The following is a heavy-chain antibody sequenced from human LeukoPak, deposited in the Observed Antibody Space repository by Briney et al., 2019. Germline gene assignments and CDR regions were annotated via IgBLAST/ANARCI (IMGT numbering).Heavy chain of an antibody. J-gene: IGHJ4*02. CDR1: GFTFSSYW. Sequence: GGSLRLSCAASGFTFSSYWMSWVRQAPGKGLEWVANIKQDGSEEYYVDSVKGRFTISRDNAKNSLYLQMNSLRAEDTAVYYCARDLPLLRFLEWCLDYWGQGTLVTVSS. V-gene: IGHV3-7*01. D-gene: IGHD3-3*01. CDR3: ARDLPLLRFLEWCLDY. CDR2: IKQDGSEE.